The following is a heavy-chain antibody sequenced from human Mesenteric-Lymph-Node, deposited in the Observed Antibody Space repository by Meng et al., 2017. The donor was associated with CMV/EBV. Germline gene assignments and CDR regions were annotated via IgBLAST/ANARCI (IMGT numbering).Heavy chain of an antibody. D-gene: IGHD5-18*01. CDR1: GLSLSTGGLG. V-gene: IGHV2-5*02. CDR2: IYWDDDE. CDR3: AHRADSNLADY. J-gene: IGHJ4*02. Sequence: CALCGLSLSTGGLGVGWIRQPPGKALEWLALIYWDDDERYSPSLKSRLTITKDTSKNQVVLTMTNMDPVDTATYYCAHRADSNLADYWGQGTLVTVSS.